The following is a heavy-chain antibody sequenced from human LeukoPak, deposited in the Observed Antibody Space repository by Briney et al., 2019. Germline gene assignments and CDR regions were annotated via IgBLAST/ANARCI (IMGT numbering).Heavy chain of an antibody. CDR3: AGHHPRNTVDF. CDR2: IYYSGST. Sequence: KASETLSLTCTVSGGSISIYYWSWIRQPPGKGLEWIGYIYYSGSTNYNPSLKSRVTISLDTSKNQFSLKLSPVTAADTAVYYCAGHHPRNTVDFWGQGTLVTVSS. D-gene: IGHD2/OR15-2a*01. J-gene: IGHJ4*02. V-gene: IGHV4-59*08. CDR1: GGSISIYY.